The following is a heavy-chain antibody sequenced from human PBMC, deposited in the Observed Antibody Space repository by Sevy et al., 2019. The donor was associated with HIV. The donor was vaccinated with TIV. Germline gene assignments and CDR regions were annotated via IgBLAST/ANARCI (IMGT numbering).Heavy chain of an antibody. CDR2: INSDGSST. Sequence: GGSLRLSCAASGFTFSSNWMHWVRQAPGKGLVWVSRINSDGSSTNYADSVKGRFTISRDNAKNTLYLQMKSLRAEDTAVYYCARGAFVLVTTGGKKDGYFQHWGQGALVTVSS. V-gene: IGHV3-74*01. D-gene: IGHD4-17*01. CDR3: ARGAFVLVTTGGKKDGYFQH. J-gene: IGHJ1*01. CDR1: GFTFSSNW.